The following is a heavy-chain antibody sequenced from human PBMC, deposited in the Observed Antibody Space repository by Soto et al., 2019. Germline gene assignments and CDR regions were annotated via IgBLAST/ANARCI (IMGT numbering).Heavy chain of an antibody. CDR2: ISYTGST. CDR3: TKDTNAYHFYY. Sequence: SETLSLTCKVSGGSIRNHHWSWVRQPPGKGLEWIGFISYTGSTNYNPSLNGRVTISVDTSKNQFSLKLTSVTAADTAVYFCTKDTNAYHFYYWGQGALVTVSS. V-gene: IGHV4-59*11. CDR1: GGSIRNHH. D-gene: IGHD2-8*01. J-gene: IGHJ4*02.